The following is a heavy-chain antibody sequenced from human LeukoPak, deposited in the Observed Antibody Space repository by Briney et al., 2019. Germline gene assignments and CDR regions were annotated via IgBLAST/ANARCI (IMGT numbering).Heavy chain of an antibody. CDR2: ISYDGSNK. V-gene: IGHV3-30-3*01. CDR3: AREGRLEPDY. J-gene: IGHJ4*02. Sequence: PGGSLRLSCAASGFTFSNYAVHWVRQAPGKGLQWVAVISYDGSNKYYADSVKGRFTISRDNAKNSLYLQMNSLRAEDTAVYYCAREGRLEPDYWGQGTLVTVSS. D-gene: IGHD3-10*01. CDR1: GFTFSNYA.